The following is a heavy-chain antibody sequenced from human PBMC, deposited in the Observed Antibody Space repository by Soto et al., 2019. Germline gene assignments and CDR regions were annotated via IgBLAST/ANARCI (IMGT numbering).Heavy chain of an antibody. D-gene: IGHD2-2*03. CDR1: GYSFTSYW. CDR2: IYPGDSDT. CDR3: ARPFVAGYCSSTSCYGSAFDI. Sequence: GESLKISCKGSGYSFTSYWIGWVRQMPGKGLEWMGIIYPGDSDTRYSPSFQGQVTISADKSISTAYLQWSSLKASDTAMYYCARPFVAGYCSSTSCYGSAFDIWGQGTMVTVSS. V-gene: IGHV5-51*01. J-gene: IGHJ3*02.